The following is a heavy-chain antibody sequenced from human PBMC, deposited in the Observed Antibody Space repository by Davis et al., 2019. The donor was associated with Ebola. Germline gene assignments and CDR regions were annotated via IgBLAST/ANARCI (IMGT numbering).Heavy chain of an antibody. V-gene: IGHV3-21*01. Sequence: GESLKISCAASGFTFSSYSMNWVRQAPGKGLEWVSSISSSSSYIYYADSVKGRFTISRDNAKNSLYLQMNSLRAEDTAVYYCARVGCTGGVCYFGVAYYGMDVWGQGTTVTVSS. CDR1: GFTFSSYS. CDR3: ARVGCTGGVCYFGVAYYGMDV. CDR2: ISSSSSYI. D-gene: IGHD2-8*02. J-gene: IGHJ6*02.